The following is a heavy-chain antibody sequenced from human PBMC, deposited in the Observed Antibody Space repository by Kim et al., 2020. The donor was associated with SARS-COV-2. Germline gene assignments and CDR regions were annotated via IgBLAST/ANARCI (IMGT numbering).Heavy chain of an antibody. Sequence: YAQKFQGRVAMTRDPSTSTVNMELSSLRSDDSAIYYCTRSGYDGTGFYDFWGQGTLVTVSS. D-gene: IGHD3-22*01. V-gene: IGHV1-46*01. CDR3: TRSGYDGTGFYDF. J-gene: IGHJ4*02.